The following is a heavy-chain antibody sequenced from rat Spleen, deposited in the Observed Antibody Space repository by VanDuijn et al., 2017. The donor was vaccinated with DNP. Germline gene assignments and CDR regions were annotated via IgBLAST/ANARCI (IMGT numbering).Heavy chain of an antibody. D-gene: IGHD1-11*01. CDR3: ARSAEVIVGAH. V-gene: IGHV3-3*01. Sequence: EVQLQESGPGLVKPSQSLSLTCSVTGYSITSSYRWNWIRKFPGNKLEWMGYINSAGSTNYNPSLKSRISITRDTSKNKFFLQLNSVTTADTGTYYCARSAEVIVGAHWGKGTLVTLSS. CDR1: GYSITSSYR. CDR2: INSAGST. J-gene: IGHJ3*01.